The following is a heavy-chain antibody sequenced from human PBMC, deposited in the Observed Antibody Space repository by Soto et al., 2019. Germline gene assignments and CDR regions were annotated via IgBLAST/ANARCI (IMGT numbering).Heavy chain of an antibody. CDR1: GGSISSYY. Sequence: QVQLQESGPGLVKPSETLSLTCTVSGGSISSYYWSWIRQPPGKGLEWIGYIYYSGSTNYNPSLKSRVTISVDTSKNQFSLKLSSVTAADTAVYYCARTYSSSSYFDYWGQGTLVTVSS. CDR2: IYYSGST. J-gene: IGHJ4*02. D-gene: IGHD6-6*01. CDR3: ARTYSSSSYFDY. V-gene: IGHV4-59*08.